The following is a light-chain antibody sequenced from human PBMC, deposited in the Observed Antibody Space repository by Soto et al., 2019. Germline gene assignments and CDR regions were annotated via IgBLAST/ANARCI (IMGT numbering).Light chain of an antibody. CDR2: DVT. V-gene: IGLV2-14*01. J-gene: IGLJ1*01. Sequence: QSVLTQPASVSGSPGQSITISCTGTSSDVGGYNYVSWYQQHPGKAPKLMIYDVTNRPSGVSNRFSGSKSGNTASLTISGLQAVEEDDYYCSSCTTSSTLAVFGTGSKVTVL. CDR1: SSDVGGYNY. CDR3: SSCTTSSTLAV.